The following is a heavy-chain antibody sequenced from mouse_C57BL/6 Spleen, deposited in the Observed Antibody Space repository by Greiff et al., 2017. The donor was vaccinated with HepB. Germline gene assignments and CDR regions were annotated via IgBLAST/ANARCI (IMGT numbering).Heavy chain of an antibody. V-gene: IGHV5-17*01. CDR2: ISSGSSTI. CDR3: ARVFRGSSYWYFDV. Sequence: DVQLQESGGGLVKPGGSLKLSCAASGFTFSDYGMHWVRQAPEKGLEWVAYISSGSSTIYYADTVKGRFTISRDNAKNTMFLPMTSLRSEDTAMYYCARVFRGSSYWYFDVWGTGTTVTVSS. D-gene: IGHD1-1*01. CDR1: GFTFSDYG. J-gene: IGHJ1*03.